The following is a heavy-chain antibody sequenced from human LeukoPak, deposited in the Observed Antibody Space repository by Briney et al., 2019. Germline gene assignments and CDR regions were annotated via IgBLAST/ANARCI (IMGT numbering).Heavy chain of an antibody. CDR3: ARDLVYDSSGRFLFDY. D-gene: IGHD3-22*01. CDR2: IIPIFGTA. CDR1: GGTFSSYA. V-gene: IGHV1-69*13. J-gene: IGHJ4*02. Sequence: ASVKVSCTASGGTFSSYAISWVRQAPGQGLEWMGGIIPIFGTANYAQKFQGRVTITADESTSTAYMELSSLRSEDTAVYYCARDLVYDSSGRFLFDYWGQGTLVTVSS.